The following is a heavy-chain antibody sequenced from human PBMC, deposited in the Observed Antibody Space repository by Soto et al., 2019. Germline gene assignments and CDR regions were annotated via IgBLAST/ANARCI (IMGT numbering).Heavy chain of an antibody. CDR2: INHSGST. D-gene: IGHD3-3*01. CDR3: ARGGPNYDFWSGYPRLNWFDP. J-gene: IGHJ5*02. CDR1: GGSFSGYY. V-gene: IGHV4-34*01. Sequence: SETLSLTCAVYGGSFSGYYWSWIRQPPGKGLEWIGEINHSGSTNYNPSLKSRDTISVDTSKNQFSLKLSSVTAADTAVYYCARGGPNYDFWSGYPRLNWFDPWGQGTLVTVS.